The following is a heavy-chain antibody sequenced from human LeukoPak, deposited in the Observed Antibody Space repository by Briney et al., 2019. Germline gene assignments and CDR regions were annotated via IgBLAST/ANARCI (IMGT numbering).Heavy chain of an antibody. CDR2: ISTDGSDT. V-gene: IGHV3-74*01. J-gene: IGHJ4*02. CDR1: GFPFSSYW. Sequence: GGSLRLSCAASGFPFSSYWMSWVRQAPGKGLVWVSRISTDGSDTSYADSVKGRFTISRDNAKNMLFLQMNSLRVEDTAVYYCVRGGYYGSSGYYHIDYWGQGTLVTVSS. D-gene: IGHD3-22*01. CDR3: VRGGYYGSSGYYHIDY.